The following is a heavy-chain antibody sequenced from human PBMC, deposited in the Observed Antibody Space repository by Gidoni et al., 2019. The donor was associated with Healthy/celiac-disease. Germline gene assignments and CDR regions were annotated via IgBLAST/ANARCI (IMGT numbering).Heavy chain of an antibody. CDR2: ISSSSSDI. Sequence: EMQLVESGGGLVKPGGSLRLSCASSGFTFTRYSMTWVRQAPWKVLEWVTSISSSSSDIDYAESVKGRFTSSRDKSKNSLYLQMNSLRAEDTAVYYCATPVVTTVTPYWYFDLWGRGTLVTV. CDR1: GFTFTRYS. V-gene: IGHV3-21*01. CDR3: ATPVVTTVTPYWYFDL. D-gene: IGHD4-17*01. J-gene: IGHJ2*01.